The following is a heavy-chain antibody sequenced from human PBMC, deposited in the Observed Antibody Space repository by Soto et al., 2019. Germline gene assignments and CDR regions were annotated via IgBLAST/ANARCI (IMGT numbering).Heavy chain of an antibody. D-gene: IGHD3-9*01. V-gene: IGHV5-51*01. J-gene: IGHJ3*02. CDR1: GYSFTSYW. CDR3: ARRLGHGPQLRYFDWLQEDI. CDR2: IYPGDSDT. Sequence: GESLKISCKGSGYSFTSYWIGWVRQMPGKGLEWMGIIYPGDSDTRYSPSFQGQVTISADKSISTAYLQWSSLKASDTAMYYCARRLGHGPQLRYFDWLQEDIWGQGTMVTVSS.